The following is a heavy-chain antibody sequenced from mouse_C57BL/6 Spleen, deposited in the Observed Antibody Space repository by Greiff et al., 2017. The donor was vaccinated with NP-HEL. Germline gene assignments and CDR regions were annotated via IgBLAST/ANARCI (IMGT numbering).Heavy chain of an antibody. J-gene: IGHJ2*01. CDR2: IDPSDSYT. Sequence: VQLQQPGAELVMPGASVKLSCKASGYTFTSYWMHWVKQRPGQGLEWIGEIDPSDSYTNYNQKFKGKSTLTVDKSSSTAYMQLSSLTSEDSAVYYCARLRASSFDYWGQGTTLTVSS. V-gene: IGHV1-69*01. CDR3: ARLRASSFDY. D-gene: IGHD3-3*01. CDR1: GYTFTSYW.